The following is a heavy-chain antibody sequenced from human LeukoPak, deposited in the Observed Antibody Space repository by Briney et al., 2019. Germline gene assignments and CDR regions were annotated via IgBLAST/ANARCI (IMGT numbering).Heavy chain of an antibody. D-gene: IGHD6-6*01. J-gene: IGHJ4*02. Sequence: GASVKVSCKASGGTFSSCAISWVRQAPGQGLEWMGGIIPIFGTANYAQRFQGRVTITADESTSTAYMELSSLRSEDTAVYYCARADSSSSYPTFDYWGQGTLVTVSS. V-gene: IGHV1-69*13. CDR1: GGTFSSCA. CDR2: IIPIFGTA. CDR3: ARADSSSSYPTFDY.